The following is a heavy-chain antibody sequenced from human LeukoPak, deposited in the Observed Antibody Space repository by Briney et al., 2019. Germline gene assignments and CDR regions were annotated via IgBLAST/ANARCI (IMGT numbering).Heavy chain of an antibody. CDR1: GFTFSSYA. Sequence: GGSLRLSCAASGFTFSSYAMSWVRQAPGKGLEWVSAISGSGGSTYYADSVKGRFTISRDNSKNTLYLQMNSLRAEDTAVYYRAKDPLHIVVVTATEPIDYWGQGTLVTVSS. V-gene: IGHV3-23*01. J-gene: IGHJ4*02. CDR2: ISGSGGST. D-gene: IGHD2-21*02. CDR3: AKDPLHIVVVTATEPIDY.